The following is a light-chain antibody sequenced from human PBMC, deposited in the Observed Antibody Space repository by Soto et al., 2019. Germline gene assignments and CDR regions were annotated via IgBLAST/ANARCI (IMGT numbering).Light chain of an antibody. CDR2: DAS. CDR3: QQRIKWPPVCT. J-gene: IGKJ2*02. Sequence: EIVLTQSPATLSLSPGERATLSCRASQSVSSYLAWYQQKPGQAPRLLIYDASNSATGIPAWFSGSGSGTDFTRTISSLEPEYFAVYYCQQRIKWPPVCTFGQGTKLEIK. V-gene: IGKV3-11*01. CDR1: QSVSSY.